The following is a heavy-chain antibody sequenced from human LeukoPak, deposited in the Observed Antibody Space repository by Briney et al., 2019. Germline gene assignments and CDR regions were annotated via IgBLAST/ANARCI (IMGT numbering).Heavy chain of an antibody. CDR3: AREYYDSGRKYAFDI. D-gene: IGHD3-22*01. Sequence: ASVKVSCKASGYTFSDYYVHWVRQAPGQGLEWMRWIDPNNGATNFAQRFQGRVTMTRETSINTAYMELGRLTSDDTAVYYCAREYYDSGRKYAFDIWGQGTMVTVSS. CDR2: IDPNNGAT. J-gene: IGHJ3*02. V-gene: IGHV1-2*02. CDR1: GYTFSDYY.